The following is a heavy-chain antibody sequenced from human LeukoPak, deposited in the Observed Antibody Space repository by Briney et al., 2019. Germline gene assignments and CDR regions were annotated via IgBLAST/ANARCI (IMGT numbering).Heavy chain of an antibody. CDR1: GYTFTGYY. D-gene: IGHD6-6*01. CDR2: INPNSGGT. J-gene: IGHJ3*02. Sequence: ASVKVSCKASGYTFTGYYMHWVRQAPGQGLEWMGWINPNSGGTNYAQKFQGRVTMTRDTSISTAYMERSRLRSDDTAVYYCARGSSSSHPFDTWGQGTMVTVSS. CDR3: ARGSSSSHPFDT. V-gene: IGHV1-2*02.